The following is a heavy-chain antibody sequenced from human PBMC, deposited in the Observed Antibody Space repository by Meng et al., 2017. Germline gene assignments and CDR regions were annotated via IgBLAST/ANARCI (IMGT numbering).Heavy chain of an antibody. V-gene: IGHV1-69*08. Sequence: QGQLVQSGAEVKKPGSSVKVSCKASGGTFSSYTISWVRQAPGQGLEWMGRIIPILGIANYAQKFQGRVTITADKSTSTAYMELSSLRSEDTAVYYCARDKRPSSSWYGNWFDPWGQGTLVTVSS. CDR3: ARDKRPSSSWYGNWFDP. J-gene: IGHJ5*02. CDR1: GGTFSSYT. CDR2: IIPILGIA. D-gene: IGHD6-13*01.